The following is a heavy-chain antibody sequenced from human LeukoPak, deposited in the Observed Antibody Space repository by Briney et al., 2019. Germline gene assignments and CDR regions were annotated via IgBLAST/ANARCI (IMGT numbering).Heavy chain of an antibody. V-gene: IGHV4-59*01. D-gene: IGHD5-24*01. CDR3: ASAMATEFFDY. CDR2: IYYSGST. J-gene: IGHJ4*02. Sequence: SETLSLTCTVSGGSISSYYWSWIRQPPAKGLEWIGYIYYSGSTNYNPSLKSRVTTSVDTSKNQFSLKLSSVTAADTAVYYCASAMATEFFDYWGQGTLVTVSS. CDR1: GGSISSYY.